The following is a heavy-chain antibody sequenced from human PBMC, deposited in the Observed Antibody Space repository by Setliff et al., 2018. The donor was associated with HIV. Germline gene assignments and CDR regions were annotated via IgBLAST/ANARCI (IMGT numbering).Heavy chain of an antibody. CDR2: ISSSSSYI. J-gene: IGHJ5*02. CDR1: GFTFSNAW. D-gene: IGHD3-10*01. CDR3: ARDAFTMVRGVIGWFDP. V-gene: IGHV3-21*01. Sequence: GGSLRLSCAASGFTFSNAWMSWVRQAPGKGLEWVSSISSSSSYIYYADSVKGRFTISRDNAKNSLYLQMNSLRAEDTAVYYCARDAFTMVRGVIGWFDPWGQGTLVTVSS.